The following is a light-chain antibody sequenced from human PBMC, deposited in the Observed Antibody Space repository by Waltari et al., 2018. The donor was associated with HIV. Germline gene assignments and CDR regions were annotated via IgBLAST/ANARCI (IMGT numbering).Light chain of an antibody. Sequence: QSALTQPPSASGSPGQSVTISCTVTSRAVGGYNYVSWYQQHPGNAPKLMIYEVSKRPSGVPERFFGSKSGNTASLTVSGLQAEDEADYYCSSYAGSNNFVFGGGTKLTVL. CDR2: EVS. CDR3: SSYAGSNNFV. V-gene: IGLV2-8*01. J-gene: IGLJ2*01. CDR1: SRAVGGYNY.